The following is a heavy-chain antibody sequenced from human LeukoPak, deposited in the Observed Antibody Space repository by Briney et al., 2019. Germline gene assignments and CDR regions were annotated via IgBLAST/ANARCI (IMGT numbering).Heavy chain of an antibody. J-gene: IGHJ6*03. CDR3: AKGEGGRLIYYYYMDV. Sequence: PGRSLRLSCTASGFTFDDYAMHWVRQAPGKGLEWVSCITWNSDNIEYADAVKGRFTISRDNAKNSLYLQMNSLRAEDMALYYCAKGEGGRLIYYYYMDVWGKGTTVTVSS. CDR2: ITWNSDNI. CDR1: GFTFDDYA. V-gene: IGHV3-9*03. D-gene: IGHD1-26*01.